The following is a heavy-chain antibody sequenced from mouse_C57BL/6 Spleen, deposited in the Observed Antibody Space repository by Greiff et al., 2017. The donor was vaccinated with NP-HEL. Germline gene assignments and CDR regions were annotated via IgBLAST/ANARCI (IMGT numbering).Heavy chain of an antibody. Sequence: EVQLVESGGGLVKPGGSLKLSCAASGFTFSDYGMHWVRQAPEKGLEWVAYISSGSSTIYYADTVKGRFTISRDNATNTLFLQMTSLRSEDTAMYYCARAYYGSSYGYFDGWGTGTTVTVAT. CDR1: GFTFSDYG. V-gene: IGHV5-17*01. CDR2: ISSGSSTI. J-gene: IGHJ1*03. D-gene: IGHD1-1*01. CDR3: ARAYYGSSYGYFDG.